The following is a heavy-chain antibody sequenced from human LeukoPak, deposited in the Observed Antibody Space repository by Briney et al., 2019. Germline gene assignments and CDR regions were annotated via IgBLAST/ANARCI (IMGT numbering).Heavy chain of an antibody. CDR1: GGSISSSSYY. J-gene: IGHJ4*02. CDR3: ASIAARPVASSY. CDR2: IYYSGST. V-gene: IGHV4-39*01. Sequence: SETLSLTCTVSGGSISSSSYYWGWIRQPPGKGLEWIGSIYYSGSTYYNPSLKSRVTISVDTSKNQFSLKLSSVTAADTAVYYCASIAARPVASSYWGQGTLVTVSS. D-gene: IGHD6-6*01.